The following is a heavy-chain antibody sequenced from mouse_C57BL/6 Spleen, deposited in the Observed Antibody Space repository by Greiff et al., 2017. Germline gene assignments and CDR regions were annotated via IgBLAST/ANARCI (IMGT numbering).Heavy chain of an antibody. CDR2: ISSGSSTI. J-gene: IGHJ3*01. CDR1: GFTFSDYG. V-gene: IGHV5-17*01. D-gene: IGHD2-5*01. Sequence: EVQLVESGGGLVKPGGSLKLSCAASGFTFSDYGMHWVRQAPEKGLEWVAYISSGSSTIYYADTVKGRFTISRDNAKNTLFLQMTSLRSEDTAMYYCARAVISWFAYWGQGTLVTVSA. CDR3: ARAVISWFAY.